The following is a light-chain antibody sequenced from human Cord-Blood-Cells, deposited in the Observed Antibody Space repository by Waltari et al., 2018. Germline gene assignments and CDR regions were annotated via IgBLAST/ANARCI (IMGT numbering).Light chain of an antibody. CDR2: GAS. CDR1: KSVSSSY. V-gene: IGKV3-20*01. J-gene: IGKJ2*03. CDR3: QQYGSSPDS. Sequence: EIVLTQSPGTLSLSPGERATLSCRARKSVSSSYLAWYQQKPGQAPRLLIYGASGRATGIPDRFSGSGSGTDFTLTISRLEPEDFAVYYCQQYGSSPDSFGQGTKLEI.